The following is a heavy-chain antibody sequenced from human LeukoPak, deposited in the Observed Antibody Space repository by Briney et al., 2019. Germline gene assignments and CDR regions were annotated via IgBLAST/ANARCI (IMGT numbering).Heavy chain of an antibody. CDR3: ARAYYSNPYYYHMDV. CDR2: ISYSGST. J-gene: IGHJ6*03. D-gene: IGHD4-11*01. Sequence: SETLSLTCTVSGGSISYYYWSWIRQPPGKGLQWIGYISYSGSTNYNPFLKSRVTISADTSKNQFSLKLSSVTAADTAVYYCARAYYSNPYYYHMDVWGKGATVTVSS. V-gene: IGHV4-59*01. CDR1: GGSISYYY.